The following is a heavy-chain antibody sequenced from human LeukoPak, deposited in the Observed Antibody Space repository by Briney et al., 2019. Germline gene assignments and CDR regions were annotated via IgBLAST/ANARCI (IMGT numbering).Heavy chain of an antibody. CDR1: GFTFSSYG. J-gene: IGHJ4*02. CDR3: AKEEGDCYDSRLGFDY. Sequence: GGSLRLSCAASGFTFSSYGMHWVRQAPGKGLEWVAVISYDGSNKYYADSVKGRFTISRDNSKNTLYLQMNSLRAEDTAVYYCAKEEGDCYDSRLGFDYWGQGTLVTVSS. D-gene: IGHD3-22*01. V-gene: IGHV3-30*18. CDR2: ISYDGSNK.